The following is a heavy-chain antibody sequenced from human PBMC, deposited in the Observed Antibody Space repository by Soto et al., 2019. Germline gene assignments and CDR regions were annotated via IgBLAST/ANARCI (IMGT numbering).Heavy chain of an antibody. CDR1: GYNFTGYY. CDR3: AREMTTVTGPPYYYMDV. D-gene: IGHD4-4*01. J-gene: IGHJ6*03. Sequence: ASVKVSCKASGYNFTGYYMHWVRQAPGQGLEWMRWINPNSGGTNYAQKFQGWVTMTRDTSISTAYMELSRLRSDDTAVYYCAREMTTVTGPPYYYMDVWGKGTTVTVSS. CDR2: INPNSGGT. V-gene: IGHV1-2*04.